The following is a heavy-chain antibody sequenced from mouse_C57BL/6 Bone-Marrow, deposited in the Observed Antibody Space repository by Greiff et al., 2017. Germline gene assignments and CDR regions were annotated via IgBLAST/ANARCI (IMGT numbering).Heavy chain of an antibody. CDR2: IYPGSGST. D-gene: IGHD2-5*01. CDR1: GYTFTGYW. Sequence: QVQLQQPGAELVKPGASVKMSCKASGYTFTGYWITWVKQRPGQGLEWIGDIYPGSGSTNYNEKFKNKATLTVDTSSSTAYMQLSSLTSEDSAVYDCARPYYSNYGYFDVWGTGTTVTVSS. CDR3: ARPYYSNYGYFDV. V-gene: IGHV1-55*01. J-gene: IGHJ1*03.